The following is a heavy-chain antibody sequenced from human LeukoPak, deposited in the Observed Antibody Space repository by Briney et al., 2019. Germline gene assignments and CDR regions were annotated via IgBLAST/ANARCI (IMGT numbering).Heavy chain of an antibody. V-gene: IGHV3-21*01. CDR2: ISSTSSYI. J-gene: IGHJ4*02. CDR1: GFIFSSYS. Sequence: TGGSLRLSCAASGFIFSSYSMNWVRQAPGKGLEWVSSISSTSSYIYYADSLEGRFTISRDNAKKSLYLQMNSLRAEDTAVYYCATFSGSYPSYFDYWGQGTLVTVSS. D-gene: IGHD1-26*01. CDR3: ATFSGSYPSYFDY.